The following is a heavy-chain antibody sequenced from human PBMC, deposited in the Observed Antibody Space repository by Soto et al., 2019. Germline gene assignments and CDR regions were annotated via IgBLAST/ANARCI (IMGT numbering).Heavy chain of an antibody. V-gene: IGHV3-30*04. CDR2: ISHDGNKM. J-gene: IGHJ4*02. CDR1: GFIFNSYS. CDR3: ARTAAAGFKVPRLDY. D-gene: IGHD6-13*01. Sequence: QVQLVESGGGAVQPGRSLRLACAASGFIFNSYSMYWVRQAPGKGLEWVAVISHDGNKMYYADSVKRRFTISRDNSKNTVYLQMNTLRREDTALYYCARTAAAGFKVPRLDYWGQGTRVTVSS.